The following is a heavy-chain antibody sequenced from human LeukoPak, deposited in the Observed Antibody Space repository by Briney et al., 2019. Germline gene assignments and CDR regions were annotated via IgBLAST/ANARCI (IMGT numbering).Heavy chain of an antibody. CDR3: ASGIAAAGGCNY. Sequence: SETLSLTCAVSGGSISSGGYSWSWIRQPPGKGLEWTGSIYYSGSTYYNPSLKSRVTISVDTSKNQFSLKLSSVTAADTAVYYCASGIAAAGGCNYWGQGTLVTVSS. CDR1: GGSISSGGYS. J-gene: IGHJ4*02. V-gene: IGHV4-30-2*03. D-gene: IGHD6-25*01. CDR2: IYYSGST.